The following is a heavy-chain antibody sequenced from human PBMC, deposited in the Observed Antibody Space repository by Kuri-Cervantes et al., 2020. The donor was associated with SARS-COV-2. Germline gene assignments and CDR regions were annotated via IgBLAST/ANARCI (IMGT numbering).Heavy chain of an antibody. Sequence: GESLKISCAASEFRLGYSNMNWVRQAPGKGLEWVSTITAGGGTYYGDSVRGRLTISRDNAKNILFLQMNSLRAEDTAVYYCATQDFDLWGQGTLVTVSS. V-gene: IGHV3-23*01. CDR1: EFRLGYSN. CDR2: ITAGGGT. CDR3: ATQDFDL. J-gene: IGHJ4*02.